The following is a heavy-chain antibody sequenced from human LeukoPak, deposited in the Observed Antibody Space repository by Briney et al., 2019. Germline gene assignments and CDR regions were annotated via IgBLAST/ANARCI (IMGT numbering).Heavy chain of an antibody. CDR2: IFPDDSHT. J-gene: IGHJ4*02. Sequence: GESLKISCKGSGYTFTNYWIAWVRQMPGKDLESMGTIFPDDSHTTYSPSFQGQVTISADKSINTAYLQWSSLKASDTAIYYCARATTGTRTVDYWGQGTLVTVSS. V-gene: IGHV5-51*01. CDR3: ARATTGTRTVDY. D-gene: IGHD1-7*01. CDR1: GYTFTNYW.